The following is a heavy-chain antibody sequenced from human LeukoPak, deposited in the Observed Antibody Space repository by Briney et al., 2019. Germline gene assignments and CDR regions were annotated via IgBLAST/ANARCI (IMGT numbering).Heavy chain of an antibody. J-gene: IGHJ6*03. CDR1: GGSISSYY. CDR3: ARGYSSSWGYMDV. D-gene: IGHD6-13*01. V-gene: IGHV4-59*08. Sequence: SETLSLTCTVSGGSISSYYWSWIWQPPGKGLEWIGYIYYSGSTNYNPSLKSRVTISVDTSKNQFSLKLSSVAAADTAVYYCARGYSSSWGYMDVWGKGTTVTISS. CDR2: IYYSGST.